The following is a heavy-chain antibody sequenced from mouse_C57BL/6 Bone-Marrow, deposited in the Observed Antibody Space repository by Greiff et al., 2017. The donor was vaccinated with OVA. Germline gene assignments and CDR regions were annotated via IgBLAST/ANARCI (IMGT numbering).Heavy chain of an antibody. Sequence: EVQLQQSGPGLVKPSQSLSLTCSVTGYSITSGYYWNWIRQFPGNKLEWMGYISYDGSNNYNPSLKNRISITRDTSKNQFFLKLNSVTTEDTATYYCAREGDYWGQGTTLTGSS. CDR2: ISYDGSN. CDR3: AREGDY. CDR1: GYSITSGYY. J-gene: IGHJ2*01. V-gene: IGHV3-6*01.